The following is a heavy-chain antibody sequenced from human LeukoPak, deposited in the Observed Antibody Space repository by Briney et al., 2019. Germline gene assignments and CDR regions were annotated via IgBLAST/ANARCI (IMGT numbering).Heavy chain of an antibody. CDR1: GFTFSSNS. CDR3: ASEGTV. D-gene: IGHD4-11*01. CDR2: IYSGGST. V-gene: IGHV3-66*01. J-gene: IGHJ4*02. Sequence: GGSLRLSCAASGFTFSSNSMSWVRQAPGKGLEWVSIIYSGGSTYNADSVKGRFTISRDNSKNTLYLQMNSLRAEDTAVYYCASEGTVRGQGTLVTVSS.